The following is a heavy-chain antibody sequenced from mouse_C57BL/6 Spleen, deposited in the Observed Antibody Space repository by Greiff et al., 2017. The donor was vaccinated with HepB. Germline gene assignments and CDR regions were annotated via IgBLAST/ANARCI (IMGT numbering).Heavy chain of an antibody. D-gene: IGHD2-2*01. CDR2: IYPGSGNT. CDR1: GYTFTDYY. CDR3: ARPSTMVTTGFAY. Sequence: QVQLQQSGAELVRPGASVKLSCKASGYTFTDYYINWVKQRPGQGLEWIARIYPGSGNTYYNEKFKGKATLTAEKSSSTAYMQLSSLTSEDSAVYFCARPSTMVTTGFAYWGQGTLVTVSA. J-gene: IGHJ3*01. V-gene: IGHV1-76*01.